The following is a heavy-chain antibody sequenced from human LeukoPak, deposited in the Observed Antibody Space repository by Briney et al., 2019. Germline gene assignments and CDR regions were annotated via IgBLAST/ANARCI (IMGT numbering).Heavy chain of an antibody. CDR1: GGSFSGYY. J-gene: IGHJ4*02. CDR2: INHSGST. V-gene: IGHV4-34*01. CDR3: ASGTTGTNSYFDY. Sequence: SETLSLTCAVYGGSFSGYYWSWIRQPPGKGLEWIGEINHSGSTNYNPSLKSRVTISVDTSKNQFSLKLSSVTAADTAAYYCASGTTGTNSYFDYWGQGTLVTVSS. D-gene: IGHD1-1*01.